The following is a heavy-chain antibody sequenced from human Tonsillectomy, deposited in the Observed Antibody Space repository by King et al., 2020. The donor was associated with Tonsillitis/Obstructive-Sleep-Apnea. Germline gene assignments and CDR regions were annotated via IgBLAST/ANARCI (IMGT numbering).Heavy chain of an antibody. CDR1: GFTFSSYW. CDR2: INGDGSST. J-gene: IGHJ4*02. Sequence: VQLVESGGGLVQPGGSLRLSCAASGFTFSSYWMHWVRQSPGKGLVWVSRINGDGSSTTYADSVKGRFTISRDNAKNTLYLQMNSLRAEDTAVYYCARDYPDFWSGYSNFPFDYWGQGTLVTVSS. CDR3: ARDYPDFWSGYSNFPFDY. D-gene: IGHD3-3*01. V-gene: IGHV3-74*01.